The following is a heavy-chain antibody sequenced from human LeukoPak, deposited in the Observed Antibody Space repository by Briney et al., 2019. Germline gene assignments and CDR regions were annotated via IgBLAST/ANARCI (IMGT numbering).Heavy chain of an antibody. CDR2: IYYSGST. Sequence: NSSETLSLTCTVSGGSISSSSYYWGWIRQPPGKGLEWIGSIYYSGSTYYNPSLKSRVTISVDTSKNQFSLKLSSVTAADTAVYYCARGAPSSSWCDFDYWGQGTLVTVSS. V-gene: IGHV4-39*01. CDR3: ARGAPSSSWCDFDY. J-gene: IGHJ4*02. CDR1: GGSISSSSYY. D-gene: IGHD6-13*01.